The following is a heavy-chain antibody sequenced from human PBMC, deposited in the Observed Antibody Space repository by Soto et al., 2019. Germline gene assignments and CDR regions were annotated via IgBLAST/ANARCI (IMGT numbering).Heavy chain of an antibody. V-gene: IGHV1-69*01. J-gene: IGHJ3*02. CDR1: GGTFSSYA. D-gene: IGHD3-22*01. Sequence: QVQLVQSGAEVKKPGSSVKVSCKASGGTFSSYAISWVRQAPGQGLEWMGGIIPIFGTAKYAQKFQGRVTITADESTSTAYMELSSLRSEDTAVYYCARDSTAYYYDSSGYYSDAFDIWGQGTMVTVSS. CDR3: ARDSTAYYYDSSGYYSDAFDI. CDR2: IIPIFGTA.